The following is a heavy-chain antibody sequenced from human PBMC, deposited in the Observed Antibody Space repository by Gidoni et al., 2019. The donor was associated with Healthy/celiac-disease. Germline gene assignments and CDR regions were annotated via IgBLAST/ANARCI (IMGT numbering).Heavy chain of an antibody. Sequence: EVQLVESGGVVVQPGGSLRLSCAASGFSFEDYAMHWVRQAPGKGLGWVSLISLDGGSTYYADSVKGRFTISRDNSKNSLYLQMNSLRAEDTALYYCAKDTRSGIAAAAIDYWGQGTLVTVSS. V-gene: IGHV3-43D*04. D-gene: IGHD6-13*01. CDR3: AKDTRSGIAAAAIDY. J-gene: IGHJ4*02. CDR1: GFSFEDYA. CDR2: ISLDGGST.